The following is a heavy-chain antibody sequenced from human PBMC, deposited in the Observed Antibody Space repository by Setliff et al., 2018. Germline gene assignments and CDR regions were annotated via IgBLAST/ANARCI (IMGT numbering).Heavy chain of an antibody. V-gene: IGHV1-18*01. CDR2: ISVYNGNT. CDR3: AVAVVPAATGYGMDV. Sequence: ASVKVSCKASGYTFTSHGFSWVRQAPGQGLEWMGWISVYNGNTNYAQKLQGRVTMTTDTSTSTAYMELSSLRSEDTAVYYCAVAVVPAATGYGMDVWGQGTTVTVSS. CDR1: GYTFTSHG. D-gene: IGHD2-2*01. J-gene: IGHJ6*02.